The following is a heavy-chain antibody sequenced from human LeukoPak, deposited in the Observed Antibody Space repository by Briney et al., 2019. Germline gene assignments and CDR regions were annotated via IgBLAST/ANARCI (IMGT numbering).Heavy chain of an antibody. CDR2: MNPNSGNT. CDR1: GYTFTSYD. V-gene: IGHV1-8*01. D-gene: IGHD6-13*01. Sequence: ASVKVSCKASGYTFTSYDINWERQATGQGLEWMGWMNPNSGNTGYAQKFQGRVTMTRNTSISTAYMELSSLRSEDTAVYYCARGIAAAGTGSYFDYWGQGTLVTVSS. J-gene: IGHJ4*02. CDR3: ARGIAAAGTGSYFDY.